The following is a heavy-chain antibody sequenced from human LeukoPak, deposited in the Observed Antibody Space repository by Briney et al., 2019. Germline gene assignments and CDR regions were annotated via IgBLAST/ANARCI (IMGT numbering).Heavy chain of an antibody. CDR2: IIPIFGTT. J-gene: IGHJ5*02. CDR1: GGTFNSYA. V-gene: IGHV1-69*06. D-gene: IGHD3-16*02. CDR3: ARANPRTVWGSYRSWGNNWFDP. Sequence: GASVKVSCKASGGTFNSYAISWVRQAPGQGLEWMGGIIPIFGTTNYARKFRGRVTLTADKSTRTAYMELSSLRSEDTAVYYCARANPRTVWGSYRSWGNNWFDPWGQGTLVTVSS.